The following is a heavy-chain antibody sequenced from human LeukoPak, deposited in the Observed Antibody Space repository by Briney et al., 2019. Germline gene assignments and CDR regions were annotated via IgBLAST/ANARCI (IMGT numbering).Heavy chain of an antibody. V-gene: IGHV3-23*01. J-gene: IGHJ4*02. CDR1: GFSFNTYS. Sequence: PGASLRLSCAASGFSFNTYSMNWVRQAPGKELEWVSSFLTGGGTYYADSVEGRFTISRDNSKNTLYLQMNSLRAEDTAVYYCARVDYWGQGTLVTVSS. CDR3: ARVDY. CDR2: FLTGGGT.